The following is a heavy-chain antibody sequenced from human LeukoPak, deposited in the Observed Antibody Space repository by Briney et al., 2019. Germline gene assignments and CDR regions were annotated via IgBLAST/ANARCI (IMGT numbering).Heavy chain of an antibody. J-gene: IGHJ5*02. CDR2: IYYSGST. CDR1: GGSISSYY. CDR3: ARDRATIFGVVIPWFDP. D-gene: IGHD3-3*01. Sequence: PSETLSLTCTVSGGSISSYYWSWIRQHPGKGLEWIGYIYYSGSTYYNPSLKSRVTISVDTSKNQFSLKLSSVTAADTAVYYCARDRATIFGVVIPWFDPWGQGTLVTVSS. V-gene: IGHV4-59*06.